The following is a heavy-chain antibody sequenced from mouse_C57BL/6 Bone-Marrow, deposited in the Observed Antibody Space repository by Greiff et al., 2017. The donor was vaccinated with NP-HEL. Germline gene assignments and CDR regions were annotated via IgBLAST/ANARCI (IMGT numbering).Heavy chain of an antibody. V-gene: IGHV1-72*01. J-gene: IGHJ1*03. D-gene: IGHD1-1*01. CDR1: GYTFTSYW. CDR3: ERGHITTVVGYFDV. CDR2: IDPNSGGT. Sequence: VQLQQPGAELVKPGASVKLSCKASGYTFTSYWMHWVKQRPGRGLEWIGRIDPNSGGTKYNEKFKSKATLTVDKPSSTAYMQLSSLTSEDSWVYYCERGHITTVVGYFDVWGTGTTGTVSS.